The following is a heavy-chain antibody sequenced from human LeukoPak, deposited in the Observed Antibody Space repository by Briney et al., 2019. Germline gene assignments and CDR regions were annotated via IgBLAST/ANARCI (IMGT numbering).Heavy chain of an antibody. V-gene: IGHV3-7*01. D-gene: IGHD6-13*01. J-gene: IGHJ6*03. CDR1: GFTFSGYW. CDR2: IKQDGSEK. CDR3: ARDLSSPPHLVTYYYYMDV. Sequence: PGGSLRLSCAASGFTFSGYWMSWVRQAPGKGLEWVAKIKQDGSEKYYVDSVKGRFTISRDNAKNSLYLQMNSLRVEDTAVYYCARDLSSPPHLVTYYYYMDVWGKGTMVTVSS.